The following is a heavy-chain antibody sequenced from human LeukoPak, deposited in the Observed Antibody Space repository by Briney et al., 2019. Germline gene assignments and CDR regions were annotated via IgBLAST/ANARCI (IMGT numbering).Heavy chain of an antibody. CDR2: ITNSGNYA. CDR1: GFTFSDYY. J-gene: IGHJ6*02. CDR3: GRGHYGLDV. Sequence: PGGSLRLSCAASGFTFSDYYMTWIRQAPGKGLEWVSYITNSGNYANYADSVKGRFTIFRDNGENSLYLQMSSLRAKDTAVYYCGRGHYGLDVWGQGTTVTVSS. V-gene: IGHV3-11*05.